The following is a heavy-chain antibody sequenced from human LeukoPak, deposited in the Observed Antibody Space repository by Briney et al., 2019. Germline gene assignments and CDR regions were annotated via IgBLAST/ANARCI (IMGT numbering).Heavy chain of an antibody. V-gene: IGHV3-30-3*01. CDR3: AREDSGGSC. Sequence: TGRSLRLSCAASGFTFSSYAMHWVRQAPGKGLEWVAVISYDGSNKYYADSVKGRFTISRDNSKNTLYLQMNSLRAEDTAVYYCAREDSGGSCWGQGTLVTVSS. D-gene: IGHD2-15*01. CDR1: GFTFSSYA. CDR2: ISYDGSNK. J-gene: IGHJ4*02.